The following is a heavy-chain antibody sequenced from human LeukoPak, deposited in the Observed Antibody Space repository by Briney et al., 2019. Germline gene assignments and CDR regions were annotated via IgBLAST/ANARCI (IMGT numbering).Heavy chain of an antibody. V-gene: IGHV3-48*01. D-gene: IGHD3-22*01. Sequence: GGSLRLSCAASGFTFSSYSMNWVRQAPGKGLEWVSYISSSSSSTIYYADSVKGRFTISRDNAKNSLYLQMNSLRAEDTAVYYCARDTAYYYDSSGYYPFDYWGQGTLVTVSS. CDR1: GFTFSSYS. CDR3: ARDTAYYYDSSGYYPFDY. CDR2: ISSSSSSTI. J-gene: IGHJ4*02.